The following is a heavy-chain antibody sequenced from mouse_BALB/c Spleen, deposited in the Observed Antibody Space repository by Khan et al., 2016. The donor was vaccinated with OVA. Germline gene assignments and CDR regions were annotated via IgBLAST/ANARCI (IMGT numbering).Heavy chain of an antibody. J-gene: IGHJ4*01. CDR3: ARDGSRYNYAMDY. CDR2: ISYSGST. Sequence: EVQLQESGPGLVKPSQSLSLTCTVTGYSITSDYAWNWIRQFPGNKLEWMGYISYSGSTSYNPSLKSRISFTRDTSKNQFFLQLNSVTTEDTATYYCARDGSRYNYAMDYWGQGTAVTVSS. V-gene: IGHV3-2*02. D-gene: IGHD2-3*01. CDR1: GYSITSDYA.